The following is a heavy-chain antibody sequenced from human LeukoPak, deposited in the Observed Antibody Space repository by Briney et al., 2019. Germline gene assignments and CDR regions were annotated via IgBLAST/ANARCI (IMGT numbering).Heavy chain of an antibody. CDR3: AREGITMVSYYYYYMDV. CDR2: IYTSGST. V-gene: IGHV4-4*07. CDR1: GGSISSYY. D-gene: IGHD3-10*01. Sequence: PSETLSLTCTVAGGSISSYYWSWIRQPAGKVLEWIGRIYTSGSTNYNPSLKSRVTMSVDTSKNQFSLKLSSVTAADTAVYYCAREGITMVSYYYYYMDVWGKGTTVTVSS. J-gene: IGHJ6*03.